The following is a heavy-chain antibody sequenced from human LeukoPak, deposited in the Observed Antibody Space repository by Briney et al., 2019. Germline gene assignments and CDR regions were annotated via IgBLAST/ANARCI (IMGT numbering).Heavy chain of an antibody. CDR3: ARPGYLVVQGYFDY. J-gene: IGHJ4*02. CDR1: GFTFSSYA. Sequence: PGRSLRLSCAASGFTFSSYAMHWVRQAPDKGLEWVAVISYDGSNKYYADSVKGRFTISRDNSKNTLYLQMNSLRAEDTAVYYCARPGYLVVQGYFDYWGQGTLVTVSS. V-gene: IGHV3-30*04. D-gene: IGHD2-15*01. CDR2: ISYDGSNK.